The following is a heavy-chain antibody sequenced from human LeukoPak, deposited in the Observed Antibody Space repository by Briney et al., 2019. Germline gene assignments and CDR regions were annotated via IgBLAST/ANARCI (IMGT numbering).Heavy chain of an antibody. Sequence: GGSLRLSCAASGFTFSDYYMSWIRQAPGKGLEWVSYISSSDSTIYYADSVKGRFTISRDNAKNSLYLQMNSLRAEDTAVYYCARDNGYYDFWSGYGGNWFDPWGQGTLVTVSS. CDR2: ISSSDSTI. CDR3: ARDNGYYDFWSGYGGNWFDP. J-gene: IGHJ5*02. CDR1: GFTFSDYY. V-gene: IGHV3-11*04. D-gene: IGHD3-3*01.